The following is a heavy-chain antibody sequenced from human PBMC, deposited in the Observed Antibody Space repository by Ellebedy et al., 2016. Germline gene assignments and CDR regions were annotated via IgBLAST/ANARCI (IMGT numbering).Heavy chain of an antibody. D-gene: IGHD2/OR15-2a*01. CDR3: AREMSGYYFLFDY. Sequence: GESLKISXEGSGFTFINYGMHWVRQAPGKGLEWMAAMSYDGSKEYYADSVKGRFTVSRDNSKNTLYLQMNSLRVEDTAVYYCAREMSGYYFLFDYWGQGTLVTVSS. CDR2: MSYDGSKE. J-gene: IGHJ4*02. CDR1: GFTFINYG. V-gene: IGHV3-30-3*01.